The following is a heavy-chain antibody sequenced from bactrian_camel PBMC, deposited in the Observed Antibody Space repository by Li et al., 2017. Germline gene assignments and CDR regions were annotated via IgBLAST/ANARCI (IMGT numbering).Heavy chain of an antibody. CDR2: IAGDGRT. J-gene: IGHJ4*01. CDR1: GRTYSKWC. D-gene: IGHD1*01. Sequence: HVQLVESGGGSVQAGGSLRLSCAAYGRTYSKWCMGWFRQVPGKEREGVAAIAGDGRTNYADSVKWRITISRDGAKNIIALQLDSLKTEDTATYYCAADLVTDEPSLVEREYYYWGQGTQVTVS. CDR3: AADLVTDEPSLVEREYYY. V-gene: IGHV3S53*01.